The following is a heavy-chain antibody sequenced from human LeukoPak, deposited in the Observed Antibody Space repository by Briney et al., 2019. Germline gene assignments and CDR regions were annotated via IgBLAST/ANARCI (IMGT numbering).Heavy chain of an antibody. J-gene: IGHJ6*03. V-gene: IGHV1-2*02. Sequence: ASVNVSCKASGYTFTGYYFHWVRQAPGQGLEWMGWINPNTAGTNYAKKFLGGVTLTWDTSISRAYMELNRLTSADTAGYYCATSAGDYRAGHYYYMGVWGKGTSVTVSS. CDR2: INPNTAGT. CDR3: ATSAGDYRAGHYYYMGV. CDR1: GYTFTGYY. D-gene: IGHD4-11*01.